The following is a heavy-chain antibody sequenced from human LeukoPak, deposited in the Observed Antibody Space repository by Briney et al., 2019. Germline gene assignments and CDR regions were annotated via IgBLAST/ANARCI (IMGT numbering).Heavy chain of an antibody. CDR3: ARSNSGYDWYGMDV. J-gene: IGHJ6*01. V-gene: IGHV4-30-4*08. D-gene: IGHD5-12*01. Sequence: SQTLSLTCTVSGGSISSGDYYWSWIRQPPGKGLEWIGYIYYSGSTYYNPSLKSRVTISVDTSKNQFSLKLSSVTAADTAVYYCARSNSGYDWYGMDVWGQGTTVTVSS. CDR2: IYYSGST. CDR1: GGSISSGDYY.